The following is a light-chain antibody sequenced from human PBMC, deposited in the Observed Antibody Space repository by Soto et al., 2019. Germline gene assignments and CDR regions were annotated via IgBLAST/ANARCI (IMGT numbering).Light chain of an antibody. CDR2: GAS. CDR3: QQYGSSPPYT. J-gene: IGKJ2*01. Sequence: EIVLTQSPGTLSLSPGERATLSCRASQSVSSSYLAWYQQKPGQAPRLLIYGASSRATGIPDRFSGSGSGADFLLSISRLEPEGFAVYYFQQYGSSPPYTVGQGTKLEIK. V-gene: IGKV3-20*01. CDR1: QSVSSSY.